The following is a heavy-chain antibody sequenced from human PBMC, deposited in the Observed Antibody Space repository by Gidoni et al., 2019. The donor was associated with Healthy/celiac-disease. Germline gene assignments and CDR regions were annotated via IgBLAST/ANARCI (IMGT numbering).Heavy chain of an antibody. V-gene: IGHV3-30*18. D-gene: IGHD6-19*01. CDR1: GFTVSSYG. J-gene: IGHJ4*02. CDR2: ISYDGSNK. CDR3: AKTRRRQWLDFDY. Sequence: QVQLVESGGGVVQPGRSLRLSCSAPGFTVSSYGMHWVRQAPGKGLEWVAVISYDGSNKYYADSVKGRFTISRDNSKNTLYLQMNSLRAEDTAVYYCAKTRRRQWLDFDYWGQGTLVTVSS.